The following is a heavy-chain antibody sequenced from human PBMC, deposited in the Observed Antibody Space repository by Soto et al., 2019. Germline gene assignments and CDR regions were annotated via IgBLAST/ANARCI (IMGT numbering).Heavy chain of an antibody. CDR2: ISSNSAYI. CDR3: TRDASRDSSARGWFDP. Sequence: GSLRLSCAASGFTFRSFTMNWVRPAPGKGLEWVSTISSNSAYIYYTDALRGRFTISRDDAKNSLHLQMNSLRAEDTAVYYCTRDASRDSSARGWFDPWGPGTLVTVSS. J-gene: IGHJ5*02. V-gene: IGHV3-21*01. D-gene: IGHD6-13*01. CDR1: GFTFRSFT.